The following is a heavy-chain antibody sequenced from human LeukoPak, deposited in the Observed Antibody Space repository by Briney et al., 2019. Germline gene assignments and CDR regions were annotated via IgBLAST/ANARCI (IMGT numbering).Heavy chain of an antibody. V-gene: IGHV1-2*02. CDR2: INPNSGGT. CDR3: VRVPLCSSTSCYGRYYYYGMDV. CDR1: GYTFTGYY. Sequence: ASVKVSCKASGYTFTGYYMHWVRQAPGQGLEWMGWINPNSGGTNYAQKFQGRVTMTRDTSISTAYMELSRLRSDDTAVYYCVRVPLCSSTSCYGRYYYYGMDVWGQGTTVTVSS. D-gene: IGHD2-2*01. J-gene: IGHJ6*02.